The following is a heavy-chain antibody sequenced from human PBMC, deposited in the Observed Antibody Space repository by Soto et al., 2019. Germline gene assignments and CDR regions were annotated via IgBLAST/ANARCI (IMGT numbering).Heavy chain of an antibody. Sequence: PGGSLRLSCAASGFTFSSYGMHWVRQAPGKGLEWVAVISHDGSNKYYADSVKGRFTISRDNSKNTLYLQMNSLRAEDTAVYYCAAVEYSSSSDFDYWGQGTLVTVSS. V-gene: IGHV3-30*03. CDR3: AAVEYSSSSDFDY. J-gene: IGHJ4*02. CDR2: ISHDGSNK. D-gene: IGHD6-6*01. CDR1: GFTFSSYG.